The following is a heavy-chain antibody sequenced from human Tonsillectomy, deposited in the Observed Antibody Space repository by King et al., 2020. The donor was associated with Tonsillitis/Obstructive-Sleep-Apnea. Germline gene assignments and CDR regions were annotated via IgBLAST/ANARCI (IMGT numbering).Heavy chain of an antibody. D-gene: IGHD3-22*01. J-gene: IGHJ4*02. V-gene: IGHV3-15*01. CDR1: GFTFSNAW. CDR3: TTGWSRWLLSYYFDY. Sequence: ERQLVQSGGGLVKPGGSLRLSCAASGFTFSNAWMSGVRQALGKGLEWVGRIKSKTDGGTPDYAAPVKGSFTISRDDSKNTLYLQMNSLKTEDTAVYYCTTGWSRWLLSYYFDYWGQGTLVTVSS. CDR2: IKSKTDGGTP.